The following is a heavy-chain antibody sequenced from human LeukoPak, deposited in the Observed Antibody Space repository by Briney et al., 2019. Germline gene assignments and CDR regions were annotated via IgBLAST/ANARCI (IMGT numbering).Heavy chain of an antibody. CDR3: AKELDY. CDR2: IQYAGSDQ. Sequence: GGSLRLSCAASGFTFSSYAMSWVRQAPGKGLEWVAFIQYAGSDQYYADSVKGRFTIFRDNSNNTLYLQMNSLRAEDTAVYYCAKELDYWGQGILVTVSS. CDR1: GFTFSSYA. J-gene: IGHJ4*02. V-gene: IGHV3-30*02.